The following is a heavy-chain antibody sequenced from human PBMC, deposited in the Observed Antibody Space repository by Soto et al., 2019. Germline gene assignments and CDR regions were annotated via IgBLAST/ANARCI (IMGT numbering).Heavy chain of an antibody. CDR3: ARGGEVVPAAMHFDY. CDR1: GGSFSDYY. V-gene: IGHV4-34*01. J-gene: IGHJ4*02. Sequence: SETLSLTCAVYGGSFSDYYWSWIRQPPGKGLEWIGEINHSGSTNYNPSLKSRVTISVDTSKNQFSLKLSSVTAADTAVYYCARGGEVVPAAMHFDYWGQGTLVTVSS. CDR2: INHSGST. D-gene: IGHD2-2*01.